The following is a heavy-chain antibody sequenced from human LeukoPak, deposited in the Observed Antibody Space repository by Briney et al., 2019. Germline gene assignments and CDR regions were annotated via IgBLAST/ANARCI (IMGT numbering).Heavy chain of an antibody. Sequence: SLSLTCPVSVGSLSRGGNYGTWTRQHRGEGLGWLGYIYYSGSTYYNPSLKSRVTISLDTSKNQFSLKLSSVTAADTAVYYCARDKHYYDSSGYYEEAFDYWGQGTLVTVSS. CDR1: VGSLSRGGNY. CDR3: ARDKHYYDSSGYYEEAFDY. J-gene: IGHJ4*02. V-gene: IGHV4-31*03. D-gene: IGHD3-22*01. CDR2: IYYSGST.